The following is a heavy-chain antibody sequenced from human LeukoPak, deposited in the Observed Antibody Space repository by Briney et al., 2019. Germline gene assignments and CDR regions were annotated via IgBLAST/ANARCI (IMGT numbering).Heavy chain of an antibody. V-gene: IGHV3-33*01. J-gene: IGHJ4*02. D-gene: IGHD3-22*01. Sequence: PGGSLRLSCAASGFTFSSYGMHWVRQAPGKGLEWVAVIWYDGSNKYYADSVKGRFTISRDNSKNTLYLQMNSLRAEDTAVYYCARDCHYDSSGYPSGTDYWGQGTLVTVSS. CDR3: ARDCHYDSSGYPSGTDY. CDR2: IWYDGSNK. CDR1: GFTFSSYG.